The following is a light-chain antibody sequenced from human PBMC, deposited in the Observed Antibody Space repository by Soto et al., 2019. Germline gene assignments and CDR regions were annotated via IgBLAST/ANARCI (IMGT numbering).Light chain of an antibody. J-gene: IGLJ1*01. CDR2: DVS. CDR1: SSDVGGYNY. V-gene: IGLV2-11*01. CDR3: CSYAGIYTL. Sequence: ALTQPRSVSGSPGQSVTISCTGTSSDVGGYNYVSWYQQHPGKAPKLMIYDVSKRPSGVPDRFSGSRSGNTASLTISGLQAEDEADYYCCSYAGIYTLFGTGTKGTVL.